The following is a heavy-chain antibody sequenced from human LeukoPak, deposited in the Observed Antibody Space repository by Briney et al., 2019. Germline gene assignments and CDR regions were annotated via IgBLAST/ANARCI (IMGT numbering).Heavy chain of an antibody. J-gene: IGHJ4*02. V-gene: IGHV3-30-3*01. CDR3: ARDGGVIVPGDY. D-gene: IGHD3-16*02. CDR2: ISYDGSNK. Sequence: GSLRPPCAAFGFNFRNYAMHWVRQAPGKGLGGVAVISYDGSNKYYADSVKGRFTISRDNSKNTLYLQMNSLRAEDTAVYYCARDGGVIVPGDYWGQGTLVTVSS. CDR1: GFNFRNYA.